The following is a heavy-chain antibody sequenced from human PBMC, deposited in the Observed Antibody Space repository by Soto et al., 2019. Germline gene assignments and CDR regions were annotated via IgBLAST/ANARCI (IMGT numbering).Heavy chain of an antibody. D-gene: IGHD3-3*01. CDR3: ARGQRFSDSFDP. CDR1: GGAISGYY. V-gene: IGHV4-4*07. J-gene: IGHJ5*02. CDR2: IYSSGGT. Sequence: SETLSLTCTVSGGAISGYYWTWIRQSAGKGLEWIGRIYSSGGTKHNPSLKSRVTMSLDTSKNQFSLRLSSVTAADTAVYYCARGQRFSDSFDPWGQGTLVTVSS.